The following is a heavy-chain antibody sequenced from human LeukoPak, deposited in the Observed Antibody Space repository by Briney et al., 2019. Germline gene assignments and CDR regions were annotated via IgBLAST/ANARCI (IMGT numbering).Heavy chain of an antibody. V-gene: IGHV1-18*01. D-gene: IGHD5-18*01. Sequence: GASVKVSCKASGYTFTSYGISWVRQAPGQGLEWMGWISAYNGNTNYAQKLQGRVTMTTDTSTSTAYMELRSLRSDDTAVYCCARTRLWLVFHYFDYWGQGTLVTVSS. CDR3: ARTRLWLVFHYFDY. CDR2: ISAYNGNT. J-gene: IGHJ4*02. CDR1: GYTFTSYG.